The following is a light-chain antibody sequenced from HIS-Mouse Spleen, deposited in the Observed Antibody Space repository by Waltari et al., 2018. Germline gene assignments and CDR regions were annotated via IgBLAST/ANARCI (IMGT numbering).Light chain of an antibody. V-gene: IGLV3-21*03. J-gene: IGLJ2*01. CDR2: DDS. CDR3: QVWDSSSDHVV. Sequence: SYVLTQPPSVSVAPGTTARLTCGGNNIGSKRLHWYQQKPGQATVLVVYDDSYRPSGMPERFSGSNSGNTATLTISRVEAGDEADYYCQVWDSSSDHVVFGGGTKLTVL. CDR1: NIGSKR.